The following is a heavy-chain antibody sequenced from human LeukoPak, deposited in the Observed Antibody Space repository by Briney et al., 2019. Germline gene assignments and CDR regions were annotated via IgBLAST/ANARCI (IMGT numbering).Heavy chain of an antibody. D-gene: IGHD6-13*01. CDR1: GGTFSSYA. Sequence: GASVKVSCKASGGTFSSYAISWVRQAPGQGLEWMGGIIPIFGTANYAQKFQGRVTITADESTSTAYMELSSPRSEDTAVYYCARAPFSSSSWDLYYYGMDVWGKGTTVTVSS. CDR3: ARAPFSSSSWDLYYYGMDV. J-gene: IGHJ6*04. CDR2: IIPIFGTA. V-gene: IGHV1-69*13.